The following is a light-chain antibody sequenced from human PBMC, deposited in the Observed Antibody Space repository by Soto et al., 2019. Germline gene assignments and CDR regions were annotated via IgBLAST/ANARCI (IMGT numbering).Light chain of an antibody. Sequence: EILMTQSPATLSVSPGERATLSCRASQYIGSNLAWYQQKPGQAPRLLIYGASTRATGIPARLSGSGSGTELTITISSLKYEDFEVYYCEQYNNWTITFGQGTRLEIK. V-gene: IGKV3-15*01. CDR2: GAS. J-gene: IGKJ5*01. CDR3: EQYNNWTIT. CDR1: QYIGSN.